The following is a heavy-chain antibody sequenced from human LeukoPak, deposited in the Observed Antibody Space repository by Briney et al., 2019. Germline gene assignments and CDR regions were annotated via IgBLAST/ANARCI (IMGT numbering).Heavy chain of an antibody. CDR3: AKAASDSSSPGRLDY. V-gene: IGHV3-23*01. CDR1: GFTFSSYA. D-gene: IGHD6-6*01. Sequence: GGSLRLSCAASGFTFSSYAMSWVRQAPGKGLEWVSAISGSGGSTYYADSVKGRFTISRDNSKNTLYLQTNSLRAEDTAVYYCAKAASDSSSPGRLDYWGQGTLVTVSS. J-gene: IGHJ4*02. CDR2: ISGSGGST.